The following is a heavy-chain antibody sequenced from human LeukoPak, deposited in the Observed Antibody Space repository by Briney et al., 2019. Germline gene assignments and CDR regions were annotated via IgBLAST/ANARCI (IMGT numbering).Heavy chain of an antibody. CDR3: AREPSGSPSYDAFDT. V-gene: IGHV3-30*03. J-gene: IGHJ3*02. Sequence: GGSLRLSCVASEFTFSSSAMHWGRQAPGKGLEGVAVILHDGRNKYYTDSVKGRFTISRDNSKSTLYLQMNSLRPEDTAVYYCAREPSGSPSYDAFDTWGQGTMVTVSS. D-gene: IGHD1-26*01. CDR1: EFTFSSSA. CDR2: ILHDGRNK.